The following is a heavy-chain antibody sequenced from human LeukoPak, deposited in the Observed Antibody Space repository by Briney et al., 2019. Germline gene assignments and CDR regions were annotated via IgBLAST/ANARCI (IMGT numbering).Heavy chain of an antibody. CDR2: ISAYNGNT. Sequence: ASVKVSCKASGYTFTSYGISWVRQAPGQGLEWMGWISAYNGNTNYAQKLQGRVTMTTDTSTSTAYMELRGLRSDDTAVYYCARDKGPDYYYGMDVWGQGTTVTVSS. CDR1: GYTFTSYG. CDR3: ARDKGPDYYYGMDV. V-gene: IGHV1-18*01. J-gene: IGHJ6*02.